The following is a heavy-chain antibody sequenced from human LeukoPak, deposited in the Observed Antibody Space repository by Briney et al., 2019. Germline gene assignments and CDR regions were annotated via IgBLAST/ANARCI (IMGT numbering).Heavy chain of an antibody. D-gene: IGHD3-16*01. J-gene: IGHJ5*02. CDR2: IYSNGDT. CDR1: GGSISNYC. V-gene: IGHV4-4*07. Sequence: TSETVSLTCTVSGGSISNYCWSWIRQPAGKGLEWIGRIYSNGDTNYNPSRKSRLTMSVDTSKNQFSLNLYSVTAADTAVYYCARGGTMGNANWFDPWGQGTLVTVSS. CDR3: ARGGTMGNANWFDP.